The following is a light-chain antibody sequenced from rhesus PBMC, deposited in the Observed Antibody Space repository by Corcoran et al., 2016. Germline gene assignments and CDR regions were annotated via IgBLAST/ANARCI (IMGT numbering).Light chain of an antibody. CDR1: QSLLHSNGNTY. CDR2: KVT. CDR3: MQSTNAPWT. J-gene: IGKJ1*01. Sequence: DIVMTQTPLSLPVTPGEPASISCRSSQSLLHSNGNTYLDWYLQQPGPSPKLMIYKVTNRESGVPDRFRGSGSGTDFTLKIRRVEPEDVGVYYCMQSTNAPWTFGQGTKVEIK. V-gene: IGKV2S2*01.